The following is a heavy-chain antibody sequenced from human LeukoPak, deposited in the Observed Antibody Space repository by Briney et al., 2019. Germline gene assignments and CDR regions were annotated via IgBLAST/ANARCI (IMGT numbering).Heavy chain of an antibody. V-gene: IGHV3-33*06. CDR2: IWYDETYK. CDR3: AKDPHGSYGPRYFFDS. CDR1: GSTFSSYV. D-gene: IGHD5-18*01. J-gene: IGHJ4*02. Sequence: GGSLRLSCAASGSTFSSYVMHWVRQAPGKGLEWVAVIWYDETYKYYADSVKGRFTISRDNSKNTLYLQMNSLRAEDTALYYCAKDPHGSYGPRYFFDSRGQGTLVTVSS.